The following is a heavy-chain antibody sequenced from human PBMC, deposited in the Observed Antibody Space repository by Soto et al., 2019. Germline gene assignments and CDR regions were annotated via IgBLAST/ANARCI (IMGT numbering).Heavy chain of an antibody. CDR1: GGSFSGYY. CDR3: ARESHDILTGPPWVWYFDL. V-gene: IGHV4-34*01. D-gene: IGHD3-9*01. CDR2: INDRGSI. J-gene: IGHJ2*01. Sequence: QVQLQQWGAGPLRPLETLSLTCGVSGGSFSGYYWAWIRQSPGKGLEWIGEINDRGSINYNPSLKSRVSISVATSKNNYSLNLRSLTAADTAVYYCARESHDILTGPPWVWYFDLWGRGTLVTVSS.